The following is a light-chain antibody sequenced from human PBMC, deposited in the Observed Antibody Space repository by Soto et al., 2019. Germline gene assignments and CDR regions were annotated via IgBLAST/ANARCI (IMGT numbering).Light chain of an antibody. CDR1: QSLSSSF. V-gene: IGKV3-20*01. J-gene: IGKJ4*01. CDR3: QLGGT. CDR2: AAS. Sequence: EIVLTQSPGTLSLSPGERATLSCRASQSLSSSFLAWYQQKPGQAPRLLLYAASSRATGIPDRFSGGGSGTDFTLTISRLEPEDFAVYYCQLGGTFGGGTKMEIK.